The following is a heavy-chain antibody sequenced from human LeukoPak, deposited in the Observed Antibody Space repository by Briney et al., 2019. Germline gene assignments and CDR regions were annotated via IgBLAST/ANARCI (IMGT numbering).Heavy chain of an antibody. CDR2: VTISGDNT. CDR1: GFTFSNFG. Sequence: GGTLRLSCAASGFTFSNFGMSWVRQAPEKGLEWVSSVTISGDNTYYAESVKGRFTISRDNSKNTLYLQMNSLRAEDTAVYYCARQQAGDCSGGSCYSVGHWGQGTLVTVSS. J-gene: IGHJ4*02. CDR3: ARQQAGDCSGGSCYSVGH. V-gene: IGHV3-23*01. D-gene: IGHD2-15*01.